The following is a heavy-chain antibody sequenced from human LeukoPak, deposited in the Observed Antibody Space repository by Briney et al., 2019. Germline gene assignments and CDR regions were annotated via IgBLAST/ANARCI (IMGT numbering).Heavy chain of an antibody. CDR1: GYTFTGYY. CDR2: INPNSGGT. V-gene: IGHV1-2*02. D-gene: IGHD3-3*01. CDR3: ARGRPNYDFWSGYDDAFDI. J-gene: IGHJ3*02. Sequence: GASVKVSCKASGYTFTGYYMHWVRQAPGQGLEWMGWINPNSGGTNYAQKFQGRVTMTRDTSISTAYMELSSLRSEDTAVYYCARGRPNYDFWSGYDDAFDIWGQGTMVTVSS.